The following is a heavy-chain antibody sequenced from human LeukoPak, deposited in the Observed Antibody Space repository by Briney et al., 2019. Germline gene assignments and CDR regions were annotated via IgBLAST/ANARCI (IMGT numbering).Heavy chain of an antibody. D-gene: IGHD6-19*01. V-gene: IGHV3-23*01. CDR1: GFTFSSYA. J-gene: IGHJ4*02. CDR3: AKAPVAPKYYFDY. CDR2: ISGSGGST. Sequence: GASLRLSCAASGFTFSSYAMSWVRQAPGKGLEWVSAISGSGGSTYYADSMKGRFTISRDNSKNTLYLQMNSLRAEDTAVYYCAKAPVAPKYYFDYWGQGTLVTVSS.